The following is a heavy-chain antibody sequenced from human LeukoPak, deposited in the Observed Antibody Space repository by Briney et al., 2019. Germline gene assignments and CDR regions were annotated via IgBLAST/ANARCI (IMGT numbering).Heavy chain of an antibody. CDR1: GGSISSYY. J-gene: IGHJ4*02. CDR2: IYTSGST. V-gene: IGHV4-4*07. Sequence: PSETLSLTCTVSGGSISSYYWSWIRQPAGKGLEWIGRIYTSGSTNYNPSLKSRVTISLDTSRNQFSLKLSSLTAADTAVYYCASIDGGYEYFLNSWGQGTLVTISS. CDR3: ASIDGGYEYFLNS. D-gene: IGHD5-12*01.